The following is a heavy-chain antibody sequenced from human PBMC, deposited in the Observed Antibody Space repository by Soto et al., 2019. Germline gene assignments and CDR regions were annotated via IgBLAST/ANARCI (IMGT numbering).Heavy chain of an antibody. J-gene: IGHJ3*01. Sequence: PGGSLRLSCAASGFTFSNYAMSWARQAPGKGLEWVSTISAGGDATFYADSVKGRFTISRDNSKNTLYLQMNSLRADDTAVYYCAKDTGSDYYYDSSGYYSAFDVWGQGTVVTVSS. CDR3: AKDTGSDYYYDSSGYYSAFDV. D-gene: IGHD3-22*01. CDR1: GFTFSNYA. V-gene: IGHV3-23*01. CDR2: ISAGGDAT.